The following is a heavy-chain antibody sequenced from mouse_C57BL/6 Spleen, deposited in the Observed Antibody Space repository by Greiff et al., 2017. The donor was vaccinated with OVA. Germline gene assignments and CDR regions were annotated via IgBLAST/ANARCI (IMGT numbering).Heavy chain of an antibody. V-gene: IGHV1-81*01. CDR3: ARYTASPLYYFDY. Sequence: VQLQQSGAELARPGASVKLSCKASGYTFTSSGISWVKQRTGQGLEWIGEIYPRSGNTYYNEKFKGKATLPADKSSSTAYMELRSLTSEDSAVYFCARYTASPLYYFDYWGQGTTLTVSS. D-gene: IGHD1-2*01. J-gene: IGHJ2*01. CDR2: IYPRSGNT. CDR1: GYTFTSSG.